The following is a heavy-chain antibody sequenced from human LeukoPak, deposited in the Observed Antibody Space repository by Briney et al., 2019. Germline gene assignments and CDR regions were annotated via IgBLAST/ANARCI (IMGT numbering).Heavy chain of an antibody. Sequence: PGGSLRLSCEVSGFPFSSHAMSWVRQAPGRGLEWVSGISISSDMTYYADSVQGRFIISRDNSKNTVFLQMDSLRVEDTAVYYCANGEVPNDYWGRGTLVTVSS. V-gene: IGHV3-23*01. J-gene: IGHJ4*02. CDR1: GFPFSSHA. CDR2: ISISSDMT. CDR3: ANGEVPNDY. D-gene: IGHD3-10*01.